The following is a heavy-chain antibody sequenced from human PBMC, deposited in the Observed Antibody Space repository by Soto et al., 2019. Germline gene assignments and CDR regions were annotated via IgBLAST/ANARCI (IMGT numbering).Heavy chain of an antibody. V-gene: IGHV1-18*01. D-gene: IGHD6-6*01. J-gene: IGHJ4*01. CDR3: SRGTSIPASGDY. CDR1: GYTFTNYG. CDR2: VSAYNGER. Sequence: ASVKVSCKASGYTFTNYGINWVRQAPGQGLEWPGWVSAYNGERRYAQRVQARVIMTTDTSTTTAYMELRSLRSDDTAVYYCSRGTSIPASGDYWGQGTLVTVSS.